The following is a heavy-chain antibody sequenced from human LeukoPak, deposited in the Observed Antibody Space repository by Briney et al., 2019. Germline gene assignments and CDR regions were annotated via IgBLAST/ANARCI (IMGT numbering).Heavy chain of an antibody. D-gene: IGHD1-26*01. Sequence: GGSLRLSCAASGFTFSSYSMNWVRQAPGKGLEWVSSISSSSSSYIYYADSVKGRSTISRDNAKNSLYLQMNSLRAEDTAVYYCARVGATKYAFDIWGQGTMVTVSS. CDR3: ARVGATKYAFDI. CDR1: GFTFSSYS. J-gene: IGHJ3*02. CDR2: ISSSSSSYI. V-gene: IGHV3-21*01.